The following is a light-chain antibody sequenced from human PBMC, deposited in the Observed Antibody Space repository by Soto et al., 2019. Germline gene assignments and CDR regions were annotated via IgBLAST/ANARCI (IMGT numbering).Light chain of an antibody. V-gene: IGLV2-14*01. CDR3: SSYTSSSTFYV. J-gene: IGLJ1*01. CDR2: EVS. Sequence: QPVLTQPPSVSGAPGQRVTISCTGTSSDVGGYNYVSWYQQHPGKAPKLMIYEVSNRPSGVSNRFSGSKSGNTASLTISGLQAEDEADYYCSSYTSSSTFYVFGTGTKLTVL. CDR1: SSDVGGYNY.